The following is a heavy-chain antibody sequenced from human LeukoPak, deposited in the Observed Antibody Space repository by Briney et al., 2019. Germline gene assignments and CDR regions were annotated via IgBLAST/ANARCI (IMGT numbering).Heavy chain of an antibody. CDR1: GGSISSGDCY. V-gene: IGHV4-30-4*08. D-gene: IGHD3-3*01. CDR3: ARTSGYDFWSGYYRSDY. Sequence: SETLSLTCTVSGGSISSGDCYWSWIRQPPGKGLEWIGYIYYSGSTYYNPSLKSRVTISVDTSKNQFSLKLSSETAADTAVYYCARTSGYDFWSGYYRSDYWGQGTLVTVSS. CDR2: IYYSGST. J-gene: IGHJ4*02.